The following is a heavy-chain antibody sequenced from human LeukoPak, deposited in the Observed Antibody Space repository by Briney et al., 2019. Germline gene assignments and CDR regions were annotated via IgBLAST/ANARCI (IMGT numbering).Heavy chain of an antibody. Sequence: PSETLSLTCTVSGGSISSGGYYWSWIRQPPGKGLEWIGYIYYSGSTNYNPSLKSRVTISVDTSKNQFSLKLSSVTAADTAVYYCASQNNDYDAFDIWGQGTMVTVSS. CDR1: GGSISSGGYY. CDR2: IYYSGST. J-gene: IGHJ3*02. V-gene: IGHV4-61*08. CDR3: ASQNNDYDAFDI. D-gene: IGHD4-11*01.